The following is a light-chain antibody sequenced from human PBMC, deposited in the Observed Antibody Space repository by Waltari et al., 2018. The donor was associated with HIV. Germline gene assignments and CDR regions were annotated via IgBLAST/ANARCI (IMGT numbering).Light chain of an antibody. CDR1: ALANHY. J-gene: IGLJ3*02. V-gene: IGLV3-25*03. Sequence: SNELTQPPSVSVSPGQTARITCSGDALANHYTYWFPQTPGQAPVLVIYKDTERPSGIPERFSGSRSGTTVKLTISGVQAEDEADYYCQSGGSSGSWVFGGGTKLTVL. CDR3: QSGGSSGSWV. CDR2: KDT.